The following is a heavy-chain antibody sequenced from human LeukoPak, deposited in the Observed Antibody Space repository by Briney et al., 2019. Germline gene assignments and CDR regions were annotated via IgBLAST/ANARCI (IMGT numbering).Heavy chain of an antibody. V-gene: IGHV3-30-3*01. CDR3: AREGYYGSGSPPSLYFDY. Sequence: GGSLRLSCAASGFTSRNYVIHWVRQAPGKGLEWVAVTSSDLNVKLYADSVKGRFTISRDNSKSTLYLQMNSLRPEDTAIYYCAREGYYGSGSPPSLYFDYWGQGTLVTVSS. CDR2: TSSDLNVK. CDR1: GFTSRNYV. J-gene: IGHJ4*02. D-gene: IGHD3-10*01.